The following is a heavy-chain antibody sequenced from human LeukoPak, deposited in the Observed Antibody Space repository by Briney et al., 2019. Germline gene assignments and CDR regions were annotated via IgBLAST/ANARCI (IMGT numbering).Heavy chain of an antibody. CDR2: INSDGSST. Sequence: PGGSLRLSCAASGFTFSSYWMHWVRQAPGKGLVWVSRINSDGSSTSYADSVKGRFTISRDNAKNTLYLQMNSLRAEDTAVYYCARERYYYDSDYYYVKYFDYWGQGTLVTVSS. CDR1: GFTFSSYW. D-gene: IGHD3-22*01. CDR3: ARERYYYDSDYYYVKYFDY. V-gene: IGHV3-74*01. J-gene: IGHJ4*02.